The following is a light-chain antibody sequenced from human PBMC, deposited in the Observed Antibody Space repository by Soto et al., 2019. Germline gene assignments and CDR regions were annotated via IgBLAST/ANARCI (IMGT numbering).Light chain of an antibody. CDR3: QTWDTGVRV. V-gene: IGLV4-69*01. CDR1: SGHTYYA. CDR2: INSDGSH. Sequence: QLVLTQSPSASASLGASIRITCTLSSGHTYYAIAWHQQHPEKGPRFLMKINSDGSHSKGDGIPDRFSGSSSGAERYLIISSLQSEDEANYYCQTWDTGVRVFGGGTKVTVL. J-gene: IGLJ3*02.